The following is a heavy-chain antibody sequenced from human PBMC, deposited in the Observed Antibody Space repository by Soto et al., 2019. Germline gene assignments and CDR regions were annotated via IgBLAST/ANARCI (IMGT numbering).Heavy chain of an antibody. Sequence: GGSLRLSCAASGFTFSSYAMSWVRQAPGKGLEWVSAISGSGGSTYYADSVKGRFTISRDDSKNTLYLQMNSLKTEDTAVYYCTTDQGVCSGGSCYLAFDTWGQGTMVTVSS. CDR3: TTDQGVCSGGSCYLAFDT. CDR1: GFTFSSYA. D-gene: IGHD2-15*01. CDR2: ISGSGGST. J-gene: IGHJ3*02. V-gene: IGHV3-23*01.